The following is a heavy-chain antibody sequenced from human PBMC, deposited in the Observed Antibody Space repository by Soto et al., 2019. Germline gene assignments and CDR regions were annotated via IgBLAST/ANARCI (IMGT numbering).Heavy chain of an antibody. CDR3: ARSRIDYYYYMDV. J-gene: IGHJ6*03. CDR2: INPNSGGT. Sequence: GASVKVSCKASGYTFTGYYMHWVRQAPGQGLEWMGWINPNSGGTNYAQKFQGWVTMTRDTSISTAYMELSRLRSDDTAVYYCARSRIDYYYYMDVWGKGTTVTVSS. V-gene: IGHV1-2*04. CDR1: GYTFTGYY.